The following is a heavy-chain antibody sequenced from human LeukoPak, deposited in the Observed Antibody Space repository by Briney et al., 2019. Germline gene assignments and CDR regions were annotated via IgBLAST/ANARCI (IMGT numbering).Heavy chain of an antibody. CDR3: ANGYCSSAGCATSLDY. Sequence: GGSLRLSCAASGFNFSSYGIHWVRQAPGKGLEWVAVIWCDGSKKYYADSVKGRFTISRDNSKNTVYLQMNSLRAEDTAVYYCANGYCSSAGCATSLDYWGQGTLVTVSS. V-gene: IGHV3-33*06. CDR1: GFNFSSYG. CDR2: IWCDGSKK. J-gene: IGHJ4*02. D-gene: IGHD2-15*01.